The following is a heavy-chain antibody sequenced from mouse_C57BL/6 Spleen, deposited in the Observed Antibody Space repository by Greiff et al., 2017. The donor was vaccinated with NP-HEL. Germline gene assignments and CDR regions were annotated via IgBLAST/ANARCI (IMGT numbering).Heavy chain of an antibody. CDR1: GYTFTSYW. V-gene: IGHV1-52*01. CDR3: VYGNSFDY. Sequence: QVQLQQPGAELVRPGSSVKLSCKASGYTFTSYWMHWVKQRPIQGLEWIGNIDPSDSEPHYNQKFKDKATLTVDKSSSTAYMQLSSLTSEDSAVYYCVYGNSFDYWGQGTTLTVSS. J-gene: IGHJ2*01. CDR2: IDPSDSEP. D-gene: IGHD2-1*01.